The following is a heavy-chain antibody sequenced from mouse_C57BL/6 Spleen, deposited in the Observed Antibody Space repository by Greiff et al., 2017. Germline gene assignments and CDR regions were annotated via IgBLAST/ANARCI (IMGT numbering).Heavy chain of an antibody. CDR2: IDPETGGT. CDR3: TIYGYDGNYFDY. CDR1: GYTFTDYE. J-gene: IGHJ2*01. Sequence: VQLQESGAELVRPGASVTLSCKASGYTFTDYEMHWVKQTPVHGLEWIGAIDPETGGTAYNQKFKGKAILTADKSSSTAYMELRSLTSEDSAVYYCTIYGYDGNYFDYWGQGTTLTVSS. D-gene: IGHD2-2*01. V-gene: IGHV1-15*01.